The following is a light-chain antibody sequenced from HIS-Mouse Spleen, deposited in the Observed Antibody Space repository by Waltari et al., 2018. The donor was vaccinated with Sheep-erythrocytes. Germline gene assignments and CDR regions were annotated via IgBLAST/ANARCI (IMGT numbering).Light chain of an antibody. J-gene: IGLJ2*01. CDR2: DVS. V-gene: IGLV2-14*03. CDR1: SSDVGGYNH. Sequence: QSALTQPASVSGSPGQSITISCTGTSSDVGGYNHVPWYQQHPGKAPKLMIYDVSKRPSGVSNRFSGSKSGNTASLTISGLQAEDEADYYCSSYTSSSTLGGVFGGGTKLTVL. CDR3: SSYTSSSTLGGV.